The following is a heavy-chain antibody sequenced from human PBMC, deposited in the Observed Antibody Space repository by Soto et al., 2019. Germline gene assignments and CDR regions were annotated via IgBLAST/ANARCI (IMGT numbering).Heavy chain of an antibody. D-gene: IGHD3-10*01. CDR3: ATSYGSGYRAFDY. CDR2: VNPILSMS. V-gene: IGHV1-69*02. Sequence: QVQLVQSGAELKKPGSSVKVSCKASGDTFSFYTINWVRQAPGLGLEWMGRVNPILSMSNYAQKFQGRVTMTADKPTSTAYMELRRLRSEDTAFYYWATSYGSGYRAFDYWGQGALVTVSS. J-gene: IGHJ4*02. CDR1: GDTFSFYT.